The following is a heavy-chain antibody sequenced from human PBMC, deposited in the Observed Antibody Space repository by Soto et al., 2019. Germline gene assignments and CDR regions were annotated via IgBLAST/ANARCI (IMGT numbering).Heavy chain of an antibody. J-gene: IGHJ3*02. CDR1: GGTFSSYT. CDR3: ATVVVAATGNAFDI. Sequence: SVKVSCTASGGTFSSYTSSWVRQAPGQGREWMGRIIPILGIANYAQKFQGRVTITADKSTSTAYMELSSLRSEDTAVYYCATVVVAATGNAFDIWGQGTMVTVSS. CDR2: IIPILGIA. V-gene: IGHV1-69*02. D-gene: IGHD2-15*01.